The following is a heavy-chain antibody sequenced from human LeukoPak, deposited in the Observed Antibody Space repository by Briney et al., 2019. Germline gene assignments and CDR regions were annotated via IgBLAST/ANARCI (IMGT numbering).Heavy chain of an antibody. D-gene: IGHD3-3*01. Sequence: ASVTVSCKASGYTFTGYYMHWVRQAPGQGLEWMGWINPNSGGTNYAQKFQGRVTMTRDTSISTAYMELSRLRSDDTAVYYCARDKYDFWSGEYYYYMDVWGKGTTVTVSS. CDR3: ARDKYDFWSGEYYYYMDV. CDR2: INPNSGGT. J-gene: IGHJ6*03. CDR1: GYTFTGYY. V-gene: IGHV1-2*02.